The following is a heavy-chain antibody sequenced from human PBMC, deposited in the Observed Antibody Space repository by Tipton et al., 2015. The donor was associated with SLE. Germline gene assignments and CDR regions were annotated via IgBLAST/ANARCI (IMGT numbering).Heavy chain of an antibody. CDR3: ARHFYSYYYYMDV. V-gene: IGHV3-30*04. J-gene: IGHJ6*03. Sequence: SLRLSCAASGFSFSSYAMHWVRQAPGKGLEWVAVISYDGSDKNFADSVKGRFTISRDNSKNTLSLQMNSLGPEDTAVYSCARHFYSYYYYMDVWGKGTTVTVSS. CDR2: ISYDGSDK. CDR1: GFSFSSYA. D-gene: IGHD1-26*01.